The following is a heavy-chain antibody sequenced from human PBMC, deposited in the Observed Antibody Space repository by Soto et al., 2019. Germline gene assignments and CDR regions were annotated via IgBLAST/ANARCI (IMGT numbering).Heavy chain of an antibody. CDR2: ISGSGGST. D-gene: IGHD2-2*01. CDR1: GFTFSSYA. V-gene: IGHV3-23*01. Sequence: WGSLRLSCAASGFTFSSYAMSWVRQAPGKGLEWVSAISGSGGSTYYADSVKGRFTISRDNSKNTLYLQMNTLRAEDTAVYYCAKDRMPIWVSYFDYWGQGTLVTVSS. CDR3: AKDRMPIWVSYFDY. J-gene: IGHJ4*02.